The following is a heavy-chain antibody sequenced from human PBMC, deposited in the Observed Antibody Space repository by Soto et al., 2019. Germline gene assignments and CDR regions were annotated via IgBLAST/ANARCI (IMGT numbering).Heavy chain of an antibody. D-gene: IGHD3-9*01. J-gene: IGHJ6*02. CDR2: IYTSGST. V-gene: IGHV4-4*07. CDR1: GGSISSYY. Sequence: LSLTCTVSGGSISSYYWSWIRQPAGKGLEWIGRIYTSGSTNYNPSLKSRVTMSVDTSKNQFSLKLSSVTAADTAVYYCARDGYYDILTGYNHYYYYGMDVWGQGTTVTVSS. CDR3: ARDGYYDILTGYNHYYYYGMDV.